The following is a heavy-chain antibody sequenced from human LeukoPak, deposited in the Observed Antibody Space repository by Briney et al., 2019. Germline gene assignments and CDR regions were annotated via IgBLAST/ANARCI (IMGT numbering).Heavy chain of an antibody. CDR1: GGSISSGGYY. V-gene: IGHV4-31*03. J-gene: IGHJ4*02. D-gene: IGHD4-11*01. Sequence: SGTLSLTCTVSGGSISSGGYYWSWIRQHPGKGLEWIGYIYYSGSTYYNPSLKSRVTISVDTSKNQFSLKLSSVTAADTAVYYCARSGESDYSNYDWGQGTLVTVSS. CDR2: IYYSGST. CDR3: ARSGESDYSNYD.